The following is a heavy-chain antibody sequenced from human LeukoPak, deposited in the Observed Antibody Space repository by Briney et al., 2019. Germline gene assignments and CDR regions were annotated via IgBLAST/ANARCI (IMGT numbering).Heavy chain of an antibody. J-gene: IGHJ5*02. CDR2: IYYSGST. CDR3: ARDANYYDSSGYQYNWFDP. CDR1: GGSISSYY. V-gene: IGHV4-59*01. Sequence: SETLSLTCTVSGGSISSYYWSWIRQPPGKGLEWIGYIYYSGSTNYNPSLKSRVTISVDTSKNQFSLKLSSVTAADTAVYYCARDANYYDSSGYQYNWFDPWCQGTLVTVSS. D-gene: IGHD3-22*01.